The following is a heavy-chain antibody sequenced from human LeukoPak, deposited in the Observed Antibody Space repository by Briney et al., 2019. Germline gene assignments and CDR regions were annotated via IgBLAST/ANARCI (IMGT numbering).Heavy chain of an antibody. CDR3: TTGELN. V-gene: IGHV3-15*01. Sequence: GGSLRLSCAASGFTFTNAWMTWVRQAPGKGLEWVGRTKGKTDGGTIDYAAPVKGRFTISRDDSKNTLYLHMNSLKTEDTAVYYCTTGELNWGQGTLVTVSS. CDR2: TKGKTDGGTI. J-gene: IGHJ4*02. D-gene: IGHD3-10*01. CDR1: GFTFTNAW.